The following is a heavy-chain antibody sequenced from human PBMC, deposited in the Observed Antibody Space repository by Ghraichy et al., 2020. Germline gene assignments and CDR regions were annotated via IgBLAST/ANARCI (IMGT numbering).Heavy chain of an antibody. V-gene: IGHV3-30-3*01. J-gene: IGHJ4*02. Sequence: GGSLRLSCAASGFTFSNYAMHWVRQAPGKGLEWVAVISYDGSNKYYADSVKGRFTISRDNSKNTLYLQMNSLRAEDTAVYYCARARTRDSSGWCSVGYWGQGTLVTVSA. CDR2: ISYDGSNK. CDR1: GFTFSNYA. CDR3: ARARTRDSSGWCSVGY. D-gene: IGHD6-19*01.